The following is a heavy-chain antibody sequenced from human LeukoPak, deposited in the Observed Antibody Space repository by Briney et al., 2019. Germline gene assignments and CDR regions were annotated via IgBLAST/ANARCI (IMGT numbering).Heavy chain of an antibody. CDR3: ARDEDWNYSIDY. J-gene: IGHJ4*02. CDR2: ISSSSSTI. D-gene: IGHD1-7*01. Sequence: PGGSLRLSCVASGFTFNSYSMNWVRQAPGKGLEWVSYISSSSSTICYADSVKGRFTISRENAKNSLYLQMNSLRAEDTAVYYCARDEDWNYSIDYWGQGTLVTVSS. CDR1: GFTFNSYS. V-gene: IGHV3-48*01.